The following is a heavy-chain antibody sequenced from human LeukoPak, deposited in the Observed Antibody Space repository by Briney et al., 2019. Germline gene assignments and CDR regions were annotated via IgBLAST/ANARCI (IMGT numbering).Heavy chain of an antibody. V-gene: IGHV4-59*08. Sequence: PSETLSLTCTVSGGSISSYYWSWIRQPPGKGLEWIGYIYYGGSTNYNPSLKSRVTISVDTSKNQFSLKLSSVTAADTAVYYCAAGRHYYDSSGYSYYFDYWGQGTLVTVSS. CDR2: IYYGGST. CDR3: AAGRHYYDSSGYSYYFDY. CDR1: GGSISSYY. J-gene: IGHJ4*02. D-gene: IGHD3-22*01.